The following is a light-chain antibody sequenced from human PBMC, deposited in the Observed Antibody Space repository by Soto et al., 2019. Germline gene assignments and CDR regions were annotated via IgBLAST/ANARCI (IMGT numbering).Light chain of an antibody. Sequence: PGERGTLSCRASESVTNYLAWYQQKPGQAPRLLVYDVSNRATGIPARFSGGGSGTDSTLTISSLQSEDFAVYYCQQYNNWRTFGQGTKVDIK. CDR1: ESVTNY. CDR2: DVS. J-gene: IGKJ1*01. V-gene: IGKV3D-15*01. CDR3: QQYNNWRT.